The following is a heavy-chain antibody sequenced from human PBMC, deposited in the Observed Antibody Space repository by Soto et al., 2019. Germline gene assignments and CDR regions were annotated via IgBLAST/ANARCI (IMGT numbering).Heavy chain of an antibody. CDR2: IYYTGHT. CDR1: GGSLSISDYY. D-gene: IGHD6-13*01. Sequence: SETLSLTCTLSGGSLSISDYYWGWIRQPPGKGLEWIGSIYYTGHTYFNVSLQSRVTISIDTSKNQFSLTLRSMTAADTAIYYCAGNRGISAAGTQGWFDPWGQGTLVTVSS. J-gene: IGHJ5*02. CDR3: AGNRGISAAGTQGWFDP. V-gene: IGHV4-39*01.